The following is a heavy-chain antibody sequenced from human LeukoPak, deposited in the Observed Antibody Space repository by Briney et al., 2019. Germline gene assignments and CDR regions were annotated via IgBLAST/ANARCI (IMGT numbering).Heavy chain of an antibody. CDR3: AKWDYVDPRFDY. D-gene: IGHD4-17*01. CDR2: IYPGDSDT. Sequence: GESLKISCQGSGYSFTNYWIGWVRQMPGKGLEWMGIIYPGDSDTRYSPSFQGQVTMSADKSISTANLQWSSLKASDTAMYYCAKWDYVDPRFDYWGQGTLVTVSS. CDR1: GYSFTNYW. J-gene: IGHJ4*02. V-gene: IGHV5-51*01.